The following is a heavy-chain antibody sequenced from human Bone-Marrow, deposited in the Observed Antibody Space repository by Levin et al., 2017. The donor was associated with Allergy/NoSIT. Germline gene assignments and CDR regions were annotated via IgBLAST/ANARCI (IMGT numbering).Heavy chain of an antibody. D-gene: IGHD3-22*01. CDR2: IIPVFGSP. CDR1: GDSFSNFG. CDR3: ARNRLDSSGYFSQPLSS. J-gene: IGHJ4*02. V-gene: IGHV1-69*13. Sequence: EASVKVSCKVSGDSFSNFGISWLRQAPGQGLEWMGVIIPVFGSPKYTQRFQGRVTITADDSTSTVFMDLTSLTPDDTAVYFCARNRLDSSGYFSQPLSSWGPGTLVTVSS.